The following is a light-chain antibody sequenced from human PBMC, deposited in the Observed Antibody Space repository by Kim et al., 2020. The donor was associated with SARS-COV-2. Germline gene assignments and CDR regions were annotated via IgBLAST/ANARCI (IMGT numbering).Light chain of an antibody. Sequence: LTQPHSVSESPGKTVTISCTRSSGSIASNYVQWYQQRPGSAPTTVIYEDNQRPSGVPDRFSGSIDSSSNSASLTISGLKTEDEADYYCQSYDSSERVFGGGTQLTVL. CDR1: SGSIASNY. V-gene: IGLV6-57*03. CDR3: QSYDSSERV. CDR2: EDN. J-gene: IGLJ3*02.